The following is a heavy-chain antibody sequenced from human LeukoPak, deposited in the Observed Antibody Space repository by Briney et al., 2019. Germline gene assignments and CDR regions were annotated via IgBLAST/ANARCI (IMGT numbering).Heavy chain of an antibody. D-gene: IGHD3-10*01. Sequence: PSETLSLTCTVSGGSISSYYWSWIRQPPGKGLEWIGYIYYSGSTNCNPSLKSRVTISVDTSKNQFSLKLSSVTAADTAVYYCAREEVRAYKPGNWFDPWGQGTLVTVSS. V-gene: IGHV4-59*01. CDR1: GGSISSYY. CDR2: IYYSGST. CDR3: AREEVRAYKPGNWFDP. J-gene: IGHJ5*02.